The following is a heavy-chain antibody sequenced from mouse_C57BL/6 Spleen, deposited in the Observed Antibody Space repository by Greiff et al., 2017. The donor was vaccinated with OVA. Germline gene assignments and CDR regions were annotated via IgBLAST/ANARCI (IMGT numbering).Heavy chain of an antibody. CDR2: INPGSGGT. Sequence: QVQLQQSGAELVRPGTSVKVSCKASGYAFTNYLIEWVKQRPGQGLEWIGVINPGSGGTNYNEKFKGKATLTADKSSSTAYMQLSSLTSEDSAVYFCARGGNYPYYAMDYWGQGTSVTVSS. V-gene: IGHV1-54*01. J-gene: IGHJ4*01. CDR3: ARGGNYPYYAMDY. D-gene: IGHD2-1*01. CDR1: GYAFTNYL.